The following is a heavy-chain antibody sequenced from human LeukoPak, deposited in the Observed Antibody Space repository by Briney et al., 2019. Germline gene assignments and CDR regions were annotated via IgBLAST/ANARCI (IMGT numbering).Heavy chain of an antibody. CDR2: ISSSGNTI. J-gene: IGHJ4*02. CDR3: ARGFDIVGVLFDY. CDR1: DITISSYW. Sequence: SLRFSNASSDITISSYWMRWVRQARGKGQWWGSYISSSGNTIYYADSMKGRFTISRDNAKNSLYLQMNSLRAEDTAVYYCARGFDIVGVLFDYWGQGTLVTVSS. V-gene: IGHV3-11*01. D-gene: IGHD1-26*01.